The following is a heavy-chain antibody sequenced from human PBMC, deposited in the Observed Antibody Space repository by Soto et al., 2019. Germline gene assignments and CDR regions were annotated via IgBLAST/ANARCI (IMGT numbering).Heavy chain of an antibody. J-gene: IGHJ6*02. Sequence: QVQLVESGGGVVQPGRSLRLSCAASGFTFSNYGMHWVRQAPGKGLEWVAVVSYDGSNKYYADSVKGRFTISRDNSKNTLYLQMNSLRAEDTAVYYCARDYYDSSGYYNGYYYYYGMDVWGQGTTVTVSS. CDR2: VSYDGSNK. CDR1: GFTFSNYG. V-gene: IGHV3-30*03. D-gene: IGHD3-22*01. CDR3: ARDYYDSSGYYNGYYYYYGMDV.